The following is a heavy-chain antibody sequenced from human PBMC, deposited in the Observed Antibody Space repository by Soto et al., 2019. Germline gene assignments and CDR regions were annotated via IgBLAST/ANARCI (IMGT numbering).Heavy chain of an antibody. J-gene: IGHJ6*02. Sequence: SSVKVSCKASGLCITSAALQWVRQARGQHLEWIGWIVVASGNTNYAQKFQERVTITRDMSTSTAYMEPSSLRSEDTAVYYCAATSTYSSGWYRFVGGYYYSGRDVWGQGATVTV. CDR3: AATSTYSSGWYRFVGGYYYSGRDV. CDR2: IVVASGNT. D-gene: IGHD6-19*01. V-gene: IGHV1-58*01. CDR1: GLCITSAA.